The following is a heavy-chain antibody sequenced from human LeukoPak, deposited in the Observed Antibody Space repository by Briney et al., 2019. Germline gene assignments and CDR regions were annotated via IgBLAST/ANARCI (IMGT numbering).Heavy chain of an antibody. J-gene: IGHJ6*03. CDR3: ARGRPGYNMDV. Sequence: PGGSLRLSCAASGFTFSSYAMSWVRQAPGKGLEWVSTISAGDSTYYPDSVKGRFIISRDNSKNTLYLQMNSLRAEDTAVYYCARGRPGYNMDVWGKGTTVTVSS. CDR2: ISAGDST. CDR1: GFTFSSYA. V-gene: IGHV3-23*01.